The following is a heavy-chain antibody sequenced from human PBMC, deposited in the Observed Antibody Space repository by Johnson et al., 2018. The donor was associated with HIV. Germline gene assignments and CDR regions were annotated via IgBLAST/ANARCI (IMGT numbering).Heavy chain of an antibody. Sequence: PGKGLEWVAVISYDGSNKYYADSVKGRFTISRDNSKNTLYLQMNSLRAEDTAVYYCATFDAFDIWGQGTMVTVSS. J-gene: IGHJ3*02. V-gene: IGHV3-30*04. CDR2: ISYDGSNK. CDR3: ATFDAFDI.